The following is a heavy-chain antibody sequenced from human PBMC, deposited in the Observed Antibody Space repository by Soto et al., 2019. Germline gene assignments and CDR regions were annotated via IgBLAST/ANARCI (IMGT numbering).Heavy chain of an antibody. CDR1: GFTFSSYA. D-gene: IGHD7-27*01. CDR3: AKDGKMGTAYYYYGMDV. V-gene: IGHV3-23*01. CDR2: ISGSGGST. J-gene: IGHJ6*02. Sequence: GGSLRLSCAASGFTFSSYAMSWVRQAPGKGLEWVSAISGSGGSTYYADSVKGRFTISRDNSKNTLYLQMNSLRAEDTAVYYCAKDGKMGTAYYYYGMDVWGQGTTVTVSS.